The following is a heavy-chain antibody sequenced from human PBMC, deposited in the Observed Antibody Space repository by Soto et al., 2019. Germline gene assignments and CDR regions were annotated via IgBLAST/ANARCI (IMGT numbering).Heavy chain of an antibody. J-gene: IGHJ6*02. D-gene: IGHD3-3*01. Sequence: ASVKVSCKTSGYTFSNYGITWVRQAPGQPLEWLGWISLYSDGTNYAQKFQGRVTMTEDTSTDTAYMELSSLRSEDTAVYYCAKKDFWRGYYTRPYGMDVWGQGTTVTVSS. V-gene: IGHV1-18*01. CDR3: AKKDFWRGYYTRPYGMDV. CDR1: GYTFSNYG. CDR2: ISLYSDGT.